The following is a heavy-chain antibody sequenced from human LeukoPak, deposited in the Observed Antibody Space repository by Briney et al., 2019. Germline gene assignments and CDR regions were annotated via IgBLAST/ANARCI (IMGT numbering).Heavy chain of an antibody. CDR3: ARPEFYYDTSGNYWDAFDI. CDR2: IYYSGNT. CDR1: GGSISSYY. V-gene: IGHV4-59*01. Sequence: SETLSLTCTVSGGSISSYYWSWIRQPPGKGLEWIGYIYYSGNTNCNPSLKNRVTISADTSKNQISLKLNSVTAADTAVYYCARPEFYYDTSGNYWDAFDIWGQGTMVTVSS. D-gene: IGHD3-22*01. J-gene: IGHJ3*02.